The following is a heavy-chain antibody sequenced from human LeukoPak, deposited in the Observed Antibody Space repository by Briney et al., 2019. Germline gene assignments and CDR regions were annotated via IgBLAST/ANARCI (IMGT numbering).Heavy chain of an antibody. D-gene: IGHD3-10*01. CDR3: ARGTSGSYPIDS. CDR1: GFTFSSYG. Sequence: GGSLRLSCAASGFTFSSYGMHWVRQAPGKGLEWVAVIWYDGSNKYYADSVKGRFAISRDNSKNTVDLQMNNLRAEDTAVFYCARGTSGSYPIDSWGQGTLVTVSS. J-gene: IGHJ4*02. V-gene: IGHV3-33*01. CDR2: IWYDGSNK.